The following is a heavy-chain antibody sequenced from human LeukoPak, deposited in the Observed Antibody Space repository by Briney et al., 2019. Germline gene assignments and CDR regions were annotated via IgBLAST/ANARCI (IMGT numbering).Heavy chain of an antibody. D-gene: IGHD2-15*01. V-gene: IGHV4-61*02. CDR3: ARAIVVPYYFDS. J-gene: IGHJ4*02. CDR2: VSTSGNT. CDR1: GGSISSGSYY. Sequence: SETLSLTCTVSGGSISSGSYYWSWIRHPAGKGLEWIGRVSTSGNTMYNPSLKSRVTISIDPSRDQFSLNLNSVTAADTAVYFCARAIVVPYYFDSWGQGTLLTVSS.